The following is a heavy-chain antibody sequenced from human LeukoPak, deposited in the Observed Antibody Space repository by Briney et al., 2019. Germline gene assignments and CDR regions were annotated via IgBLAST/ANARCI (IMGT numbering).Heavy chain of an antibody. D-gene: IGHD6-13*01. CDR1: GYTLTELS. V-gene: IGHV1-24*01. J-gene: IGHJ4*02. Sequence: ASGKVSSQVSGYTLTELSMRWVRQAPGNGLEWMGGFDPEDGETIYAQKFQGRVTMTEDTSTDTAYMELSSLRSEDTAVYHCATADFTQSSSWYQVDYWGQGTLVTVSS. CDR2: FDPEDGET. CDR3: ATADFTQSSSWYQVDY.